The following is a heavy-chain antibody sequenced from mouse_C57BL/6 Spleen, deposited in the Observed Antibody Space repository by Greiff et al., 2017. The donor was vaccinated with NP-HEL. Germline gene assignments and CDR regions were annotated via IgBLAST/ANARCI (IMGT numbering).Heavy chain of an antibody. Sequence: VMLVESGAELVKPGASVKISCKASGYAFSSYWMNWVKQRPGKGLEWIGQIYPGDGDTNYNGKFKGKATLTADKSSSTAYMQLSSLTSEDSAVYFCARWDYGSFDYWGQGTTLTVSS. CDR2: IYPGDGDT. CDR3: ARWDYGSFDY. J-gene: IGHJ2*01. D-gene: IGHD1-1*01. CDR1: GYAFSSYW. V-gene: IGHV1-80*01.